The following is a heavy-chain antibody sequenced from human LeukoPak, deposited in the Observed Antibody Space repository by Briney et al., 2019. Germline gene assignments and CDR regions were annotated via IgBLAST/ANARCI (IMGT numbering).Heavy chain of an antibody. CDR1: GDSISSYY. J-gene: IGHJ4*02. CDR3: ARHKPTGSYPLEV. Sequence: SETLSLTCTVSGDSISSYYWSWLRQPPGKGLEGIGHVYYSGRTTYHPSLRSRLTISVDTSTSQLSLKLSSVTAADTAVYYCARHKPTGSYPLEVWGQGTLVTVSS. CDR2: VYYSGRT. V-gene: IGHV4-59*08. D-gene: IGHD3-10*01.